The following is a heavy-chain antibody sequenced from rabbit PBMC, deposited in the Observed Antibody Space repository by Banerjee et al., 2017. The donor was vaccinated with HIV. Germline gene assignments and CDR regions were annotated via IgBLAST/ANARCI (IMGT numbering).Heavy chain of an antibody. CDR3: ARDLAGVIGWNFGL. J-gene: IGHJ4*01. CDR2: IDPVFGNT. Sequence: QEQLKETGGGLVQPGGSLTLSCKASGFDFSRYYMSWVRQAPGKGLEWIGYIDPVFGNTYYASWVNGRFTISKTSSTTVTLQMTSLTAADTATYFCARDLAGVIGWNFGLWGQGTLVTVS. D-gene: IGHD4-1*01. V-gene: IGHV1S39*01. CDR1: GFDFSRYYM.